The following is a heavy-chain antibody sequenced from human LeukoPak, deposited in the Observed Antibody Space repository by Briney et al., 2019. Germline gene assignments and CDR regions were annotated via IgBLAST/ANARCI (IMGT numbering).Heavy chain of an antibody. Sequence: PGGSLRLSCAASGFTFSSYAMSWVRQAPGKGLEWVSYISSSGSTIYYADSVKGRFTISRDNAKNSLYLQMNSLRAEDTAVYYCARSFMVRRAYGMDVWGQGTTVTVSS. D-gene: IGHD3-10*01. J-gene: IGHJ6*02. CDR2: ISSSGSTI. CDR1: GFTFSSYA. V-gene: IGHV3-48*03. CDR3: ARSFMVRRAYGMDV.